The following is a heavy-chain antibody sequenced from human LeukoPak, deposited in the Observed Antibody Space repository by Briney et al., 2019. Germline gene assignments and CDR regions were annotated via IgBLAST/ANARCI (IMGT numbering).Heavy chain of an antibody. J-gene: IGHJ4*02. CDR3: ARARVVGATTPFDY. D-gene: IGHD1-26*01. V-gene: IGHV4-61*02. Sequence: SETLSLSCTVSGGSISSGSYYWSWIRQPAGKGLEWIGRIYTSGGTNYNPSLKSRVTISVDTSKNQFSLNLSSVTAADTAVYYCARARVVGATTPFDYWGQGTLVTVSS. CDR1: GGSISSGSYY. CDR2: IYTSGGT.